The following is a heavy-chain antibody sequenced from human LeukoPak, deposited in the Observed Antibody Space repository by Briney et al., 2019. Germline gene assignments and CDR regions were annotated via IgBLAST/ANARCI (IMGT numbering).Heavy chain of an antibody. CDR3: ARDDNSQGATTLFDF. J-gene: IGHJ4*02. CDR2: ISGSDGNT. Sequence: GGSLRLSCAASGFTFFNYAMNWVRQAPGKGLEWVSAISGSDGNTFYADSVKGRFTISRDNSKNALYLQMNSLRAEDTAIYYCARDDNSQGATTLFDFWGQGTLVTVSS. V-gene: IGHV3-23*01. D-gene: IGHD1-26*01. CDR1: GFTFFNYA.